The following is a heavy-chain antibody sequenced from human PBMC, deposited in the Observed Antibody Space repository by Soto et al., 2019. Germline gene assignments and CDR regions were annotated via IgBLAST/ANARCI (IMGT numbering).Heavy chain of an antibody. CDR1: GFTFSFYT. V-gene: IGHV3-48*01. Sequence: QLVESGGGLVQPGGSLRLSCAASGFTFSFYTMNWVRQIPGKGLEWLAYISRGGRSIYYADSVKGRFTVSRDDANNSLSLQLNSLRREDTAVYYCVREGGDLRGSGVFDYWGQGTVVTVSS. D-gene: IGHD6-19*01. CDR3: VREGGDLRGSGVFDY. J-gene: IGHJ4*02. CDR2: ISRGGRSI.